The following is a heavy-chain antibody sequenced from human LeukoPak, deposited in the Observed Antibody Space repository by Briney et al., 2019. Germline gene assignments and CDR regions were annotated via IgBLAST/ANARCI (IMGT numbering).Heavy chain of an antibody. Sequence: GGSLRLSCAASGFTFSSYSMNWVRQAPGKGLEWVSYISSSSTIYYADSVKGRFTISRDNAKNSLYLQMNSLRAEDTAVYYCTRGNSAEYFQHWGQGTLVTVSS. CDR3: TRGNSAEYFQH. D-gene: IGHD5-24*01. CDR2: ISSSSTI. CDR1: GFTFSSYS. J-gene: IGHJ1*01. V-gene: IGHV3-48*01.